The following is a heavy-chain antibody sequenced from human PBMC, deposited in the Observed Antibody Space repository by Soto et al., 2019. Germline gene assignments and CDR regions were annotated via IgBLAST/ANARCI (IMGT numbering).Heavy chain of an antibody. CDR2: IIPIFGTA. CDR3: ASYGLSTAYYFDY. CDR1: GGTFSSYA. V-gene: IGHV1-69*06. Sequence: SVKVSGKASGGTFSSYAISWVRQAPGQGLEWMGGIIPIFGTANYAQKFQGRVTITADKSTSTAYMELSSLRSEDTAVYYCASYGLSTAYYFDYWGQGTLVTVSS. D-gene: IGHD3-10*01. J-gene: IGHJ4*02.